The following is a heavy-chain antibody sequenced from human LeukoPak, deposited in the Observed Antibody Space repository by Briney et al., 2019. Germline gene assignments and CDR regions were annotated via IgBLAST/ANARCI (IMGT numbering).Heavy chain of an antibody. CDR2: INHRGST. D-gene: IGHD3-10*01. CDR1: GGSFSGYY. CDR3: ARIDYYGPGGYFDY. Sequence: SETLSLTCAVYGGSFSGYYWSWIRQPPGKGLEWIGEINHRGSTNYNPSLKSRVTISVDTSKNQFSLKLSSVTAADTAVYYCARIDYYGPGGYFDYWGQGTLVTVSS. J-gene: IGHJ4*02. V-gene: IGHV4-34*01.